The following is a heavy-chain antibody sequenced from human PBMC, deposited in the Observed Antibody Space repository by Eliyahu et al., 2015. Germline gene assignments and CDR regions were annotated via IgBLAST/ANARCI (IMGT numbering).Heavy chain of an antibody. D-gene: IGHD7-27*01. Sequence: QVQLQQWGAGLLRPSXTXSLTCAVHGGSFIGYYWTGIRXTPGKGLEWIGEISRSGSTNYNPSLKSRLTISIDTSKNQFSLQLSSVIAADTAVYYCARGTLGEVWSQGTLVTVSS. CDR2: ISRSGST. V-gene: IGHV4-34*01. CDR1: GGSFIGYY. J-gene: IGHJ4*02. CDR3: ARGTLGEV.